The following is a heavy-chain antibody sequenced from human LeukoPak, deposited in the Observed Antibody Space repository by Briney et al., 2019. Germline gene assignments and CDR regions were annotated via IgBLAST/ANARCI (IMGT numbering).Heavy chain of an antibody. CDR2: VRNDGSNT. J-gene: IGHJ4*02. Sequence: GGSLRLSCAASRFTFSSYGMHWLRQAPGKGLECVAFVRNDGSNTYYADSVKGRFTISRDNSKNTLFLHMNSLRADDTAVYYCAKGGSSSSIDYWGQGTLVTVSS. CDR3: AKGGSSSSIDY. D-gene: IGHD6-13*01. V-gene: IGHV3-30*02. CDR1: RFTFSSYG.